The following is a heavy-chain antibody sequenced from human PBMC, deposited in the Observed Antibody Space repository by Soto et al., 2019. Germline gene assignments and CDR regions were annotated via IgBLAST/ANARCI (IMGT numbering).Heavy chain of an antibody. CDR2: IYHSGST. CDR1: GGSISSSNW. V-gene: IGHV4-4*02. CDR3: ARRIAADPPYYYYGMDV. Sequence: SETLSLTCAVSGGSISSSNWWSWVRQPPGKGLEWIGEIYHSGSTNYNPSLKSRVTISVDKSKNQFSLKLSSVTAADTAVYYCARRIAADPPYYYYGMDVWGQGTTVTVSS. D-gene: IGHD6-13*01. J-gene: IGHJ6*02.